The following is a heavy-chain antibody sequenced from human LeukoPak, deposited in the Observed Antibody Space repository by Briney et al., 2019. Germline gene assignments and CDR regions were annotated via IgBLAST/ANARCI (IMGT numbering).Heavy chain of an antibody. CDR3: ARGLGGSYSDY. Sequence: PSETLSLTCTVSGGSISSSSYYWGWIRQPPGKGLEWIGSIYYSGSTYYNPSLKSRVTISVDTSKNQFSLKLSSATAADTAVYYCARGLGGSYSDYWGQGTLVTVSS. D-gene: IGHD1-26*01. CDR2: IYYSGST. V-gene: IGHV4-39*07. J-gene: IGHJ4*02. CDR1: GGSISSSSYY.